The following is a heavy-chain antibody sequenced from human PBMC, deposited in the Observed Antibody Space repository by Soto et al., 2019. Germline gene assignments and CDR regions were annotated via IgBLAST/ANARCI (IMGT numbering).Heavy chain of an antibody. D-gene: IGHD3-16*02. CDR1: GFTFSSYG. Sequence: GGSLRLSCAASGFTFSSYGMHWVRQAPGKGLEWVAVIWYDGSNKYYADSVKGRFTISRDNSKNTLYLQMNSLRAEDTAVYYCAREGRKGLSPSNHFDYWGQGTLVTVSS. J-gene: IGHJ4*02. CDR3: AREGRKGLSPSNHFDY. V-gene: IGHV3-33*01. CDR2: IWYDGSNK.